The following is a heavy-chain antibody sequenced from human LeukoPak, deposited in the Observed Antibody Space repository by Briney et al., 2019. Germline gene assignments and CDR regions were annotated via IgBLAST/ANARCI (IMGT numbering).Heavy chain of an antibody. V-gene: IGHV3-30*04. CDR3: ASIHTSYSGSDRRPFDY. CDR1: GFTFSSYA. CDR2: ISYDGSNK. Sequence: GGSLRLSCAASGFTFSSYAMHWVRQAPGKGLEWVAVISYDGSNKYYADSVKGRFTISRDNSKNTLYLQMNSLRAEDTAVYHCASIHTSYSGSDRRPFDYWGQGTLVTVSS. J-gene: IGHJ4*02. D-gene: IGHD1-26*01.